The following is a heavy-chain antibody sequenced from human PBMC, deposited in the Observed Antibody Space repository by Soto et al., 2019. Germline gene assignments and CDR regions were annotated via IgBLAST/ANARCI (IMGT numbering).Heavy chain of an antibody. CDR2: IFYSGST. D-gene: IGHD1-26*01. J-gene: IGHJ4*02. CDR1: GGSISSTGYF. CDR3: AREAGSGDYFDY. V-gene: IGHV4-31*03. Sequence: QVQLQESGPGLVKPSQTLSLTCTVSGGSISSTGYFWTWTRQHPGKGLEWIGYIFYSGSTFHNPSLKSRVTISVDTSKNQFSPELSSVTAADTAVYYCAREAGSGDYFDYWGQGTLVTVSS.